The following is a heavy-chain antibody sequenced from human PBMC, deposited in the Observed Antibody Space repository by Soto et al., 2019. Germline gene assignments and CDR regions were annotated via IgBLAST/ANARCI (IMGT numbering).Heavy chain of an antibody. J-gene: IGHJ5*02. D-gene: IGHD2-2*01. V-gene: IGHV4-31*03. Sequence: QVQLQESGPGLVKPSQTLSLTCTVSGGSISSGGYYWSWIRQHPGKGLEWIGYIYYSGSTYYNPYLKSRVTISVDTSKNQFSLKLSSVTAADTAVYYCARVPYQPQYNWFDPWGQGTLVTVSS. CDR1: GGSISSGGYY. CDR2: IYYSGST. CDR3: ARVPYQPQYNWFDP.